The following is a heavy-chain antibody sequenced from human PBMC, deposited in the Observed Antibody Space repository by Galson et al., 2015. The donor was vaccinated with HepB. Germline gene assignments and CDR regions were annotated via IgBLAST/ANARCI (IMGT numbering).Heavy chain of an antibody. V-gene: IGHV1-69*10. D-gene: IGHD2-2*01. CDR3: ARETYCSSTSCYAAGHGYYYYMDV. J-gene: IGHJ6*03. Sequence: SVKVSCKASGGTFSSYAISWVRQAPGQGLEWMGGIIPILGIANYAQKFQGRVTITADKSTSTAYMELSSLRSEDTAVYYCARETYCSSTSCYAAGHGYYYYMDVWGKGTTVTVSS. CDR2: IIPILGIA. CDR1: GGTFSSYA.